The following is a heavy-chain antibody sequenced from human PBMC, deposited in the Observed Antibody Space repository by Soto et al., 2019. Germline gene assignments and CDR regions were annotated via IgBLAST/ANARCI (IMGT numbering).Heavy chain of an antibody. V-gene: IGHV3-74*01. Sequence: GGSLRLSCAASGFTFSSYWMHWVRQAPGKGLVWVSRINSDGSSTRYADSVKGRFTISRDNAKNTLYLQMNSLRAEDTAVYYCTRDLQVVLYYYYGMDVWGQGTTVTVSS. J-gene: IGHJ6*02. CDR1: GFTFSSYW. CDR3: TRDLQVVLYYYYGMDV. D-gene: IGHD2-2*01. CDR2: INSDGSST.